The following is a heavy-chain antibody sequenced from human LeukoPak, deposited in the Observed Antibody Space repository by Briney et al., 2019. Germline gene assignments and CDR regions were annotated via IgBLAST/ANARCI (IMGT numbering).Heavy chain of an antibody. CDR3: ATHSTRIAVRPSDYYYYMDV. CDR2: INPNSGGT. CDR1: GYTFTGYY. J-gene: IGHJ6*03. D-gene: IGHD6-6*01. Sequence: GASVKVSCKASGYTFTGYYMHWVRQAPGQGLEWMGWINPNSGGTNYAQKFQGRVTMTRDTSISTAYMELSRLRSDDTAVYYCATHSTRIAVRPSDYYYYMDVWGKGTTVIVSS. V-gene: IGHV1-2*02.